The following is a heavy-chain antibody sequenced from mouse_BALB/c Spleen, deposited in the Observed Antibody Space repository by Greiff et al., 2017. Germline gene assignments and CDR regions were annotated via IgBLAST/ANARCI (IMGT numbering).Heavy chain of an antibody. D-gene: IGHD2-1*01. Sequence: ESGPGLVKPSQSLSLTCSVTGYSITSGYYWNWIRQFPGNKLEWMGYISYDGSNNYNPSLKNRISITRDTSKNQFFLKLNSVTTEDTATYYCARSYGKGYFDVWGAGTTVTVSS. CDR3: ARSYGKGYFDV. V-gene: IGHV3-6*02. CDR2: ISYDGSN. CDR1: GYSITSGYY. J-gene: IGHJ1*01.